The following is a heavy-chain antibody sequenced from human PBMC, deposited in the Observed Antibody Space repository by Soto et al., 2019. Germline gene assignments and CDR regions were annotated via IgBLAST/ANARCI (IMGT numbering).Heavy chain of an antibody. CDR2: IKQEGGEK. D-gene: IGHD6-19*01. V-gene: IGHV3-7*01. J-gene: IGHJ6*02. CDR3: ARGDSSGWHFFYGIDV. Sequence: EVQLVESGGGLVQPGGSLRLSCAASGFSFSSYWMSWVRQAPGKGLEWVANIKQEGGEKHYVDSVKGRFTISRDNAKNSLYLQMSRLRADDTAVYFCARGDSSGWHFFYGIDVWGQGTTVTVAS. CDR1: GFSFSSYW.